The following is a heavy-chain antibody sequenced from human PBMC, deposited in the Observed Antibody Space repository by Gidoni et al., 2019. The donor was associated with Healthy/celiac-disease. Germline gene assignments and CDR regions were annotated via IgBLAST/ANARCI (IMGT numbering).Heavy chain of an antibody. J-gene: IGHJ4*02. Sequence: HVQLQESGPGLVKPSETLSLTCTVSGGSISSYYWSWIRQPPGKGLEWIGYIYYSGSTNYNPSLKSRVTISVDTSKNQFSLKLSSVTAADTAVYYCARGRYYYDSSGFSPFFDYWGQGTLVTVSS. CDR3: ARGRYYYDSSGFSPFFDY. CDR2: IYYSGST. V-gene: IGHV4-59*01. D-gene: IGHD3-22*01. CDR1: GGSISSYY.